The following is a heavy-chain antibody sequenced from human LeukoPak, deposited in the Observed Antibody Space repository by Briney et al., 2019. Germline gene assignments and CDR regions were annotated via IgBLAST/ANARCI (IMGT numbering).Heavy chain of an antibody. CDR3: AKDPPVAATKTYYFDY. D-gene: IGHD2-15*01. J-gene: IGHJ4*02. Sequence: GGSLRLSCAASGFTFSSYAMSWVRQAPGKGLEWVSAIIGSGGSTYYADSVKGRFTISRDNSKNTLYLQMNSLRAEDTAVYYCAKDPPVAATKTYYFDYWGQGTLVTVSS. V-gene: IGHV3-23*01. CDR2: IIGSGGST. CDR1: GFTFSSYA.